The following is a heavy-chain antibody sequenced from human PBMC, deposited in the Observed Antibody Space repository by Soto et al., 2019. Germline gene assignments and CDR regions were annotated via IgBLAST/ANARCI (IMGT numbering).Heavy chain of an antibody. V-gene: IGHV3-23*01. J-gene: IGHJ3*02. Sequence: GGSLRLSCAASGFTFSSYAMSWVRQAPGKGLEWVSTVSGSGGNTYNADSVKGRFTISRDNSKNTVYLQMNSLRADDTAVYYCAKDLTDGAYADAFDIWGQGTMVTVSS. D-gene: IGHD7-27*01. CDR2: VSGSGGNT. CDR3: AKDLTDGAYADAFDI. CDR1: GFTFSSYA.